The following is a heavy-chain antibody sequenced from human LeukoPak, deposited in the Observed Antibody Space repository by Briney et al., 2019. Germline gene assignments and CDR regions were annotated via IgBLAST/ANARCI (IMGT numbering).Heavy chain of an antibody. D-gene: IGHD1-14*01. V-gene: IGHV3-13*01. Sequence: GGSLRLSCAASGFTFSSYDMHWVRQATGKGLKWVSAIGTAGDTYYPGSVKGRFTISRENAKNSLYLQMNSLRAGDTAVYYCARSSAEGGYDYWGQGTLVTVSS. CDR2: IGTAGDT. J-gene: IGHJ4*02. CDR3: ARSSAEGGYDY. CDR1: GFTFSSYD.